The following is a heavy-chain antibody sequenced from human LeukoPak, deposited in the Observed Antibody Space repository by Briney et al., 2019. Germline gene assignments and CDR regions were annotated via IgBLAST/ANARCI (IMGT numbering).Heavy chain of an antibody. Sequence: ASVKVSCKASGYTFTSYGISWVRQAPGQGLEWMGWISAYNGNTNYAQTLQGRVTMTTDTSTSTAYMELRSLRADDTAVYYCARDLSGDRAPYFDYWGQGTLVTVSS. CDR2: ISAYNGNT. CDR1: GYTFTSYG. D-gene: IGHD3-10*01. CDR3: ARDLSGDRAPYFDY. V-gene: IGHV1-18*01. J-gene: IGHJ4*02.